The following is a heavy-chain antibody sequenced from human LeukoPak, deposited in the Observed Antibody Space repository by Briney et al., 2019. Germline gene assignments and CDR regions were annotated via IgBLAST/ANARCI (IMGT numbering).Heavy chain of an antibody. J-gene: IGHJ6*03. CDR2: IRYDGNDK. CDR1: GFSFSTFG. CDR3: AKDSQLDVGSDYYYHFYMDV. D-gene: IGHD1-1*01. Sequence: GGSLRLSCAASGFSFSTFGMYWVRQVPGKGLEWVAFIRYDGNDKYYGDSAKDRFTISRDNSKNTLYLQMNSLTTDDTGVYYCAKDSQLDVGSDYYYHFYMDVWGRGTTVTVSS. V-gene: IGHV3-30*02.